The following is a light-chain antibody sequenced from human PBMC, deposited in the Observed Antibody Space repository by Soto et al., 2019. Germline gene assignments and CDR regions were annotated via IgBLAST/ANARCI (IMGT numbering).Light chain of an antibody. J-gene: IGKJ1*01. V-gene: IGKV1-5*01. CDR3: QQYKSPPWT. Sequence: DIQMTQSPSTLSADAGDRVIITCRASQSVSKWLAWYQQKPGKAPTLLMYDASNLQGGVPFRFSGSGSGTEFTLTISDLQPDDFATYYCQQYKSPPWTFGQGTKADIK. CDR1: QSVSKW. CDR2: DAS.